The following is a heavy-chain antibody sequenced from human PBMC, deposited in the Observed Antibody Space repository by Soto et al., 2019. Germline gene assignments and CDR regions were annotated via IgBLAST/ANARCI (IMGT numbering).Heavy chain of an antibody. CDR1: GYSFTSYW. CDR3: ARSRGSSFHWFDP. Sequence: GESLKISCKGSGYSFTSYWISWVRQMPGKGLEWMGRIDPSDSYTNYSPSFQGHVTISADKSISTAYLQWSSLKASDTAMYYCARSRGSSFHWFDPWGQGTLVTVSS. D-gene: IGHD1-26*01. J-gene: IGHJ5*02. V-gene: IGHV5-10-1*01. CDR2: IDPSDSYT.